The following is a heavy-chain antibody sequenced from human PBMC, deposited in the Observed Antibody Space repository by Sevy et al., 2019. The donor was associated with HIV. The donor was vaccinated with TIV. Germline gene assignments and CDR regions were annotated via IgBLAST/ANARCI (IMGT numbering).Heavy chain of an antibody. CDR1: GGSFSGYY. Sequence: ETLSLTCAVYGGSFSGYYWSWIRQPPGKGLEWVGEINHSGSTNYNPSLKSRVTISVDTSNNQFSLKLSSVTAADTAVYYCARHCSSSSCSHTFDIWGQGTMVTVSS. V-gene: IGHV4-34*01. CDR3: ARHCSSSSCSHTFDI. J-gene: IGHJ3*02. CDR2: INHSGST. D-gene: IGHD2-2*01.